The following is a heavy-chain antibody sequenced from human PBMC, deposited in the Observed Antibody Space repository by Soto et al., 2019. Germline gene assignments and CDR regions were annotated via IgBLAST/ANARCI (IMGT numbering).Heavy chain of an antibody. J-gene: IGHJ4*02. D-gene: IGHD4-17*01. V-gene: IGHV2-70*04. CDR2: IDWADDK. CDR1: GVSLSEAGMR. CDR3: ARDNCDYCFDF. Sequence: SGPTLVNPTQTLTLTCNFSGVSLSEAGMRVSWIRQPPGKPLDWLARIDWADDKFYSTSLETRLTISKDTAKSQVVLSMTNMAPGDWATYFCARDNCDYCFDFWGLRPLVAVSS.